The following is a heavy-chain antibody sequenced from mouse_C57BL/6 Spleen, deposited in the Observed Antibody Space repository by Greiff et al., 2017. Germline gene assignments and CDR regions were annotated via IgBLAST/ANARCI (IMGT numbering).Heavy chain of an antibody. CDR2: ISYDGSN. V-gene: IGHV3-6*01. Sequence: ESGPGLVKPSQSLSLTCSVTGYSITSGYYWNWIRQFPGNKLEWMGYISYDGSNNYNPSLKNRISITRDTSKNQFFLNLNSVTTEDTATYYCARMGGYYFDYWGQGTTLTVSS. CDR3: ARMGGYYFDY. CDR1: GYSITSGYY. J-gene: IGHJ2*01.